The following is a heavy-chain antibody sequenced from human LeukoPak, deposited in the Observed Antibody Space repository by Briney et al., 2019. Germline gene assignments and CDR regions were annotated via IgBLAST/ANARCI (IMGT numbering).Heavy chain of an antibody. J-gene: IGHJ5*02. CDR1: GGSVTTNSYY. Sequence: PSETLSLTCTVSGGSVTTNSYYWGWIRQPPGKGLEWIGSMSHSGSAFYNPSLKSRVSISVDTSKNQFSLRVTSVTAADTALYYCARRSLREAYNRFDPWGQGTLVTVSS. CDR3: ARRSLREAYNRFDP. CDR2: MSHSGSA. D-gene: IGHD3-10*01. V-gene: IGHV4-39*01.